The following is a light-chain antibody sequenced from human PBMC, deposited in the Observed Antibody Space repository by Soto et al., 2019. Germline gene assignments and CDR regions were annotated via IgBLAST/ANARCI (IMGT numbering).Light chain of an antibody. CDR3: ASYAGSNNSV. CDR2: DDS. J-gene: IGLJ1*01. CDR1: SSDVGGYNH. Sequence: QSALTQPPSASGSPGQSVTISCTGTSSDVGGYNHVSWYQQNPGKAPKLMIYDDSKRPSGVPDRFSGSKSGNTASLTISGLQAEDEADYYCASYAGSNNSVFGTGTKVTVL. V-gene: IGLV2-8*01.